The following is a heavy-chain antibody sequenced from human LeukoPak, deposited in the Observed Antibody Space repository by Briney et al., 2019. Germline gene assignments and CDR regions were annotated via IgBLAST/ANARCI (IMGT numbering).Heavy chain of an antibody. CDR1: GFTFSSYA. CDR3: ARDPRGSYLDY. J-gene: IGHJ4*02. Sequence: GTSLRLSCAASGFTFSSYAMHWVRQAPGKGLEWVAAISYDGSNRYYADSVKGRFTISRDNSKNTLYLQMNSLRAEDTAVYYCARDPRGSYLDYWGQGTLVTVSS. D-gene: IGHD3-16*01. CDR2: ISYDGSNR. V-gene: IGHV3-30*04.